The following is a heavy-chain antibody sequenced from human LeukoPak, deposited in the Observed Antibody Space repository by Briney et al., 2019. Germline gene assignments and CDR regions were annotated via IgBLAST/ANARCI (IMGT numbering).Heavy chain of an antibody. CDR2: IYWDDDK. D-gene: IGHD3-10*01. CDR3: AHRLEGSGSYSYYFDY. J-gene: IGHJ4*02. CDR1: GFSLSTSGVG. V-gene: IGHV2-5*02. Sequence: SGPTLVNPTQTLTLTCTFSGFSLSTSGVGVGWIRQPPGKALEWLALIYWDDDKRYSPSLKSRLTITKDTSKNQVVLTMTNVDPVDTATYYCAHRLEGSGSYSYYFDYWGQGTLVTVSS.